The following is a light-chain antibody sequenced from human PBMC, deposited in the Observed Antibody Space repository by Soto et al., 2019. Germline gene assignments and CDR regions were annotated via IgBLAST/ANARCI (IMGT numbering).Light chain of an antibody. CDR2: VAS. CDR1: QNIGTN. Sequence: LLTQPPATVSLSPREGATLSCRASQNIGTNLAWYQQKSGQAPRLLIYVASNRATGVPAKFSGSGSGTDFTLTISSLQSEDFAVYYCLQYDKWPPRLTFGGGTKVDIK. V-gene: IGKV3-15*01. J-gene: IGKJ4*02. CDR3: LQYDKWPPRLT.